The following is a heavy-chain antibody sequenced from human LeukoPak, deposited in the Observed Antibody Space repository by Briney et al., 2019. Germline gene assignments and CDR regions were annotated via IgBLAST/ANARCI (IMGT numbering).Heavy chain of an antibody. CDR3: ARVLESGGSCFFDY. Sequence: KASVTLSLASNVSGVACSSGGNYWSWIRHLPGKSLEWIGYIYHSGSAYYDPSLKSRVTISIDTSKSQFSLRLSSVTAADTAVYYCARVLESGGSCFFDYWGQGILVTVSS. CDR2: IYHSGSA. V-gene: IGHV4-31*03. CDR1: GVACSSGGNY. J-gene: IGHJ4*02. D-gene: IGHD2-15*01.